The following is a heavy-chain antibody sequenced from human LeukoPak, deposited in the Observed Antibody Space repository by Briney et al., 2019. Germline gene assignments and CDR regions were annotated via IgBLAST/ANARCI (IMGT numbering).Heavy chain of an antibody. D-gene: IGHD3-10*01. CDR2: ISYDGSNK. V-gene: IGHV3-30*18. CDR3: AKRAPMVRGRTDYQYGMDV. Sequence: GGSLRLSCAASGFTFSNYGMHWVRQAPGKGLEWVAIISYDGSNKNYADSVKGRFTISRDNSKNTLYMQMNSLGAEDTAVYYCAKRAPMVRGRTDYQYGMDVWGQGTTVTVSS. J-gene: IGHJ6*02. CDR1: GFTFSNYG.